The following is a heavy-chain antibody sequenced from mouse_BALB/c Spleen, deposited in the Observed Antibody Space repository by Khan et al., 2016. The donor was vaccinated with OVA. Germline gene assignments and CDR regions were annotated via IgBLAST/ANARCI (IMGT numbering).Heavy chain of an antibody. Sequence: QVQLKQSGAELAKPGASVKMSCKASGYTFTSYWMHWIKQRPGQGLEWIGYINPTSGYTDYNQKFKDKATLTADKSSSTDYMQLSSLTSDDSAVYYCARDRIDYWGQGTALTVSS. CDR3: ARDRIDY. CDR1: GYTFTSYW. CDR2: INPTSGYT. J-gene: IGHJ2*01. V-gene: IGHV1-7*01.